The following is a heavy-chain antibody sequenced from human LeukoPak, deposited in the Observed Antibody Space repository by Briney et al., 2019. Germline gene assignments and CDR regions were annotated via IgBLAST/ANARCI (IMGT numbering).Heavy chain of an antibody. CDR3: ARDLGYDSSGPHAFDI. V-gene: IGHV3-21*01. CDR2: ISSSSSYI. Sequence: PGGSLRLSCAASGFTFSSYSMNWVRQAPGKGLEWVSSISSSSSYIYYADSVKGRFTISRDNAKNSLYLQMNSLRAVDTAVYYCARDLGYDSSGPHAFDIWGQGTMVTVSS. CDR1: GFTFSSYS. D-gene: IGHD3-22*01. J-gene: IGHJ3*02.